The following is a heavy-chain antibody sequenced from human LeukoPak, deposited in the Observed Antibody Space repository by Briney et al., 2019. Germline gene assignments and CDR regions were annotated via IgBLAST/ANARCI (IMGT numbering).Heavy chain of an antibody. CDR2: ISYDGTNK. V-gene: IGHV3-30-3*01. CDR1: GFTFTNYA. CDR3: ARGCVLGAAKNYFDY. J-gene: IGHJ4*02. Sequence: PGGSLRLSCAASGFTFTNYALHWVRQAPGKGLEWVAVISYDGTNKYYADSVKGRFTISRDNSKNTLSLQMNSLRAEGTALYYFARGCVLGAAKNYFDYWGQGALVTVSS. D-gene: IGHD2-21*02.